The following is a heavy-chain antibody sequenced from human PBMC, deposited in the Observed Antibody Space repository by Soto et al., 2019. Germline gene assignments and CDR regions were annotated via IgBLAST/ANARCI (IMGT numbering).Heavy chain of an antibody. V-gene: IGHV6-1*01. D-gene: IGHD1-26*01. Sequence: PSQTLSLTCAISGDSVSSNSAAWNWIRQSPSRGLEWLGRTYYRSKWYNDYAVSVKSRITINPDTSKNQFSLQLNSVTPEDTAVYYCARVPDVGGSYAYYYYGMDAWGQGTTVTVSS. CDR3: ARVPDVGGSYAYYYYGMDA. CDR2: TYYRSKWYN. J-gene: IGHJ6*02. CDR1: GDSVSSNSAA.